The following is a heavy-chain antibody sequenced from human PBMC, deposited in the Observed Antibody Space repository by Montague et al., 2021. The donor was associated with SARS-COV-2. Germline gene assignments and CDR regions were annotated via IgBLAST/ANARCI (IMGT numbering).Heavy chain of an antibody. J-gene: IGHJ4*02. V-gene: IGHV4-59*01. CDR2: IYYYGNT. CDR1: GDSIRNYF. D-gene: IGHD3-10*01. Sequence: SETLSLTCTVSGDSIRNYFWSWIRQPPGKGLEWIGYIYYYGNTHYNPSLKSRATISIDTSRNRFSLQLRSVTAADTAVYFCAKEFGSGSINPNYWGQGVLVTVSS. CDR3: AKEFGSGSINPNY.